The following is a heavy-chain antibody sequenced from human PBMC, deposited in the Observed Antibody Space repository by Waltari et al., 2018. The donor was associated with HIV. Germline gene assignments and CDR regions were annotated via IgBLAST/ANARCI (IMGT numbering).Heavy chain of an antibody. CDR3: ARGRCSSTSCYPAGGYYGMDV. D-gene: IGHD2-2*01. CDR2: IYYSGNT. Sequence: QVQLQESGPGLVKPSETLSLTCTVSCGPISSSYWSWIRQPQGKVLEWIGYIYYSGNTNYNPSLKSRVTISVDTSKNQFSLRLSSVTAADTAVYYCARGRCSSTSCYPAGGYYGMDVWGQGTTVTVSS. J-gene: IGHJ6*02. V-gene: IGHV4-59*01. CDR1: CGPISSSY.